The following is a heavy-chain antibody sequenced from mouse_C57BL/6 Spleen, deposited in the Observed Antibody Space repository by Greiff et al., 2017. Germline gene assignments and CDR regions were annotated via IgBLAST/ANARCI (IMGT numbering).Heavy chain of an antibody. J-gene: IGHJ1*03. CDR1: GYNFTDYN. CDR2: INPNNGGT. D-gene: IGHD3-3*01. CDR3: ARPSEGYSQGYCDV. V-gene: IGHV1-18*01. Sequence: VQLQQSGPELVKPGASVKIPCTASGYNFTDYNMDWVKQSHGKSLEWIGDINPNNGGTNYNQKFKGKATLTVDQSSGTAYMELRSLTSEDTAVYYCARPSEGYSQGYCDVGGTGTTFTGSS.